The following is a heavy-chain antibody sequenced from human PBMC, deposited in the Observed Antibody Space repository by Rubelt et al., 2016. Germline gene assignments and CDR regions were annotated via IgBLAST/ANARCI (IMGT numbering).Heavy chain of an antibody. V-gene: IGHV1-69*04. CDR3: ARERLLDDSSGGDAFEI. D-gene: IGHD3-22*01. Sequence: QVQLVQSGAEVKKPGSSVKVSCKASGGTFSSYAISWVRQAPGQGLEWMGRIIPILGIANYAQKFQGRVTITADKSTSTAYMELSSLRSEDTAGYYCARERLLDDSSGGDAFEIWGQGTMVTVSS. J-gene: IGHJ3*02. CDR1: GGTFSSYA. CDR2: IIPILGIA.